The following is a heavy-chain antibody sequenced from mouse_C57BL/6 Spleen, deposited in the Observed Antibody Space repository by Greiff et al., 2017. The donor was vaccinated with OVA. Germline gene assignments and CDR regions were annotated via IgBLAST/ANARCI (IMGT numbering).Heavy chain of an antibody. D-gene: IGHD2-2*01. J-gene: IGHJ4*01. CDR1: GYAFTNYL. CDR3: ARSGLRRDYYAMDY. V-gene: IGHV1-54*01. CDR2: INPGSGGT. Sequence: VQGVESGAELVRPGTSVKVSCKASGYAFTNYLIEWVKQRPGQGLEWIGVINPGSGGTNYNEKFKGKATLTADKSSSTAYMQLSSLTSEDSAVYFCARSGLRRDYYAMDYWGQGTSVTVSS.